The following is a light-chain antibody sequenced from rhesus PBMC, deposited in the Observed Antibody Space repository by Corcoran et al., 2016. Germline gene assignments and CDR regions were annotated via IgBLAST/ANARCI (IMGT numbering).Light chain of an antibody. CDR2: EAS. CDR3: QHYYSTPYS. CDR1: QGITND. V-gene: IGKV1-25*01. Sequence: DIQMTQSPSSLSASVGDRVTITCRASQGITNDLAWYQQQPGETPKLLIYEASSLQSVIPSRFGGSGSGTDLTLTISRLQSEDFATYYCQHYYSTPYSFGQGTKVEIK. J-gene: IGKJ2*01.